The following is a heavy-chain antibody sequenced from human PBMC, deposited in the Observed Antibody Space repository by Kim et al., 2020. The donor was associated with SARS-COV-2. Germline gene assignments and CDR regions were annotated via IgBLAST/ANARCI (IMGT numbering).Heavy chain of an antibody. Sequence: GGSLRLSCAASGFTFSSYSMNWVRQAPGKGLEWVSYISSSSSTIYYADSVKGRFTISRDNAKNSLYLQMNSLRAEDTAVYYCASEKLGGVISLDAFDIWGQGTMVTVSS. D-gene: IGHD3-16*01. CDR1: GFTFSSYS. J-gene: IGHJ3*02. CDR2: ISSSSSTI. V-gene: IGHV3-48*04. CDR3: ASEKLGGVISLDAFDI.